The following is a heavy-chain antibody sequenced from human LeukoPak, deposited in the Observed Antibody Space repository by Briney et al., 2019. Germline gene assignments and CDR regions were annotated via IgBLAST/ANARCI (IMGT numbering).Heavy chain of an antibody. CDR1: GFTFSDYS. CDR2: INSGSSTI. Sequence: GGSLRLSCAASGFTFSDYSMNWVRQAPGKGLEWVSYINSGSSTIYYVDSVEGRFTISRDNAKNSLYLQMNSLRAEDTAVYYCAKEDCGVDCSTFDYWGQGTLVTVSS. V-gene: IGHV3-48*01. CDR3: AKEDCGVDCSTFDY. D-gene: IGHD2-21*02. J-gene: IGHJ4*02.